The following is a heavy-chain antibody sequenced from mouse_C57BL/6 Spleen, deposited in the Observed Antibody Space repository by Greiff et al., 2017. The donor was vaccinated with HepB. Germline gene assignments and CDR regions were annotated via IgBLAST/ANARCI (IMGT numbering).Heavy chain of an antibody. CDR3: ARRYYGSSWYFDV. Sequence: EVQRVESEGGLVQPGSSMKLSCTASGFTFSDYYMAWVRQVPEKGLEWVANINYDGSSTYYLDSLKSRFIISRDNAKNILYLQMSSLKSEDTATYYCARRYYGSSWYFDVWGTGTTVTVSS. J-gene: IGHJ1*03. CDR2: INYDGSST. CDR1: GFTFSDYY. V-gene: IGHV5-16*02. D-gene: IGHD1-1*01.